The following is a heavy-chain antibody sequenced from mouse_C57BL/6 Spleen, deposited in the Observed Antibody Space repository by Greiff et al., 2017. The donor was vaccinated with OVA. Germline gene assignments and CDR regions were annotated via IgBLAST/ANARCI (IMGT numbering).Heavy chain of an antibody. D-gene: IGHD2-4*01. CDR3: VRHGDYDGVFAY. CDR2: IRSKSNNYAT. J-gene: IGHJ3*01. CDR1: GFSFNTYA. V-gene: IGHV10-1*01. Sequence: EVNLVESGGGLVQPKGSLKLSCAASGFSFNTYAMNWVRQAPGKGLEWVARIRSKSNNYATYYADSVKDRFTISRDDSESMLYLQMNNLKTEDTAMYYCVRHGDYDGVFAYWGQGTLVTVSA.